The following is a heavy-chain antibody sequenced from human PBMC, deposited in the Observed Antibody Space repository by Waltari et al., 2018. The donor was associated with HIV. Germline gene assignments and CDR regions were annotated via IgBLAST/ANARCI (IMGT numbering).Heavy chain of an antibody. J-gene: IGHJ4*02. CDR1: GGSFSGYY. D-gene: IGHD3-10*01. CDR3: ARGRDPPLWFGELSYYFDY. CDR2: INHSGST. Sequence: QVQLQQWGAGLLKPSETLSLTCAVYGGSFSGYYWSWIRQPPGKGLEWIGEINHSGSTNYNPSLKSRVTISVDTSKNQFSLKLSSVTAADTAVYYCARGRDPPLWFGELSYYFDYWGQGTLVTVSS. V-gene: IGHV4-34*01.